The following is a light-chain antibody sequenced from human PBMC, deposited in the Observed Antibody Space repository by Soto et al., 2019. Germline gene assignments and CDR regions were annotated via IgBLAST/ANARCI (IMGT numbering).Light chain of an antibody. CDR1: SGHSSYA. V-gene: IGLV4-69*01. Sequence: QSVLTQSPSASASLGALVKLTCTLSSGHSSYAIAWHQKQPGKGPRYLMDLNNDGSHSKGDGIPDRFSGSSSGAERYLIISSLQSEDEADYYCQTWGTGFQVFGGGTKLTVL. J-gene: IGLJ2*01. CDR3: QTWGTGFQV. CDR2: LNNDGSH.